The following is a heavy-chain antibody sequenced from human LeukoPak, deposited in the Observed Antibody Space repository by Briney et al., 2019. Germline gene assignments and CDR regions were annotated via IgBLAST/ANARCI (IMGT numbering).Heavy chain of an antibody. Sequence: SETLSLTCTVSGGSISSSSYYWGWIRQPPGKGLEWIGSIHYSGSTYYNPSLKSRVTISVDTSKNQFSLKLSSVTAADTAVYYCARVIYGDHVLDYWGQGTLVTVSS. CDR3: ARVIYGDHVLDY. J-gene: IGHJ4*02. CDR2: IHYSGST. V-gene: IGHV4-39*07. CDR1: GGSISSSSYY. D-gene: IGHD4-17*01.